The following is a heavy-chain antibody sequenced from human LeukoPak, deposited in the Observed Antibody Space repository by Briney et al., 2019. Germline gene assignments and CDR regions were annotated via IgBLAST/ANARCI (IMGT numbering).Heavy chain of an antibody. CDR2: IIPIFGTA. CDR3: ASSGGCSSTSCPKALFG. V-gene: IGHV1-69*05. CDR1: GGTFSSYA. Sequence: SVKVSCKASGGTFSSYAISWVRQAPGQGLEWMGGIIPIFGTANYAQKFRGRVTITTDESTSTAYMELSSLRSEDTAVYYCASSGGCSSTSCPKALFGWGQGTLVTVSS. J-gene: IGHJ4*02. D-gene: IGHD2-2*01.